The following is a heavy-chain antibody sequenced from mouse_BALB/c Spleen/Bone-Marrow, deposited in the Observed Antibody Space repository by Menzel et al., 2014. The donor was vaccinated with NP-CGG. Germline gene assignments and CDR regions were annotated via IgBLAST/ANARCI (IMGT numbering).Heavy chain of an antibody. V-gene: IGHV14-3*02. J-gene: IGHJ2*01. D-gene: IGHD2-14*01. CDR1: GFNIKDTY. Sequence: EVKLMESGAELVKPGASVKLSCTASGFNIKDTYMHWVKQRPEQGLEWIGRVDPANGNTKYDPKFQGKATITADTSSSTAYLQLSSLTSEDTAVYYCARYRLGTYFDYWGQGTTLTVSS. CDR3: ARYRLGTYFDY. CDR2: VDPANGNT.